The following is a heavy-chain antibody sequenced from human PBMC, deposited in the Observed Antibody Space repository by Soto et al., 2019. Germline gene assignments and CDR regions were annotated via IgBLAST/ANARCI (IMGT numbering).Heavy chain of an antibody. CDR1: GGSISSYY. J-gene: IGHJ5*02. CDR2: IYYSGST. CDR3: SRNNIIEQQLVRWDRFDP. V-gene: IGHV4-59*01. D-gene: IGHD6-13*01. Sequence: SETLSLTCTVSGGSISSYYWSWIRQPPGKGLEWIGHIYYSGSTNYNPSLKSRATISVDTSKNQFSLKLSSVTAADTAVYYCSRNNIIEQQLVRWDRFDPWGQGTLVTVSS.